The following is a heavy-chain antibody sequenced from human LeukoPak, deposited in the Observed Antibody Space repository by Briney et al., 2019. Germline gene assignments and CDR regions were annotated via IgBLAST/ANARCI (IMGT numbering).Heavy chain of an antibody. CDR1: GGSISSSTYH. D-gene: IGHD1-26*01. Sequence: PSETLSLTCTVSGGSISSSTYHWAWIRQSPGKGLEWIGSITYSGSTYYNPSLESRVTISVDTSKNQFSLRLISVTAVDTAVYYCARQGVGATDCWGQGTLVTVSS. CDR2: ITYSGST. CDR3: ARQGVGATDC. J-gene: IGHJ4*02. V-gene: IGHV4-39*01.